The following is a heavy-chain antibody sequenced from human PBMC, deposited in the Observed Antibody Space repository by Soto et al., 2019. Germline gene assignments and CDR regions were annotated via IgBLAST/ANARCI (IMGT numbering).Heavy chain of an antibody. V-gene: IGHV1-69*13. CDR2: IIPIFGTA. J-gene: IGHJ6*02. D-gene: IGHD5-18*01. Sequence: EASVKVSCKASGGTFGSYAISWVRQAPGQGLEWMGGIIPIFGTANYAQKFQGRVTITADESTSTAYMELSSLRSEDTAVYYCARERIQLWFAYGMDVWGQGTTVTVSS. CDR3: ARERIQLWFAYGMDV. CDR1: GGTFGSYA.